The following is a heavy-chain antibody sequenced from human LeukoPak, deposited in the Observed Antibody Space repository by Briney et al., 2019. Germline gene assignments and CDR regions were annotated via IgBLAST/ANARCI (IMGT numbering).Heavy chain of an antibody. D-gene: IGHD2-15*01. CDR1: GYTLTSYY. Sequence: ASVKVSCRASGYTLTSYYMHWVRQAPGQGLEWMGIINPSGGSTSYAQKFQGRVTMTRDTSTSTVYMELSSLRSEDTAVYYCARDVGQYAFDIWGQGTMVTVSS. V-gene: IGHV1-46*01. J-gene: IGHJ3*02. CDR3: ARDVGQYAFDI. CDR2: INPSGGST.